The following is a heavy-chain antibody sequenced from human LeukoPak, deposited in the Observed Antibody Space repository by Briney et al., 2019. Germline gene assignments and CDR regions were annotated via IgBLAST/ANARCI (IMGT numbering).Heavy chain of an antibody. CDR2: IYPGDSNT. CDR3: ATYSYTGGYYAFDI. V-gene: IGHV5-51*01. J-gene: IGHJ3*02. CDR1: GYIFTRYW. D-gene: IGHD3-22*01. Sequence: GESLKISCKGSGYIFTRYWIGWVRQVPGKGLEWMGIIYPGDSNTQYTPSFQDQVTISADKSITTAYLQWSRLKASDTAMYYCATYSYTGGYYAFDIWGQGTMVTVSS.